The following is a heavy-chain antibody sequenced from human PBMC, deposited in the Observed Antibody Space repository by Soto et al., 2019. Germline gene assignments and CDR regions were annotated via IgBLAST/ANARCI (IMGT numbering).Heavy chain of an antibody. CDR1: GFTSSNYA. Sequence: SGGSLRLSCVASGFTSSNYAISWVRQAPGKGLEWVSTIIGSGDNTFYADSVKGRFTISIDNSNNTVYLQLNSLRAEDTAVYYCARGRSQWGLYYFDYWGPGT. J-gene: IGHJ4*02. D-gene: IGHD6-19*01. V-gene: IGHV3-23*01. CDR2: IIGSGDNT. CDR3: ARGRSQWGLYYFDY.